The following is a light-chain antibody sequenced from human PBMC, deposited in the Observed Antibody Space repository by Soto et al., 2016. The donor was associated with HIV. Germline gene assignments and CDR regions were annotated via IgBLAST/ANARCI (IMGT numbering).Light chain of an antibody. V-gene: IGKV1-5*03. CDR2: KVS. CDR3: QQYNTPPWT. CDR1: QSVNDW. J-gene: IGKJ1*01. Sequence: DIQLTQSPSTLSAAVGDRVTITCRASQSVNDWLAWYQQKPGTPPSLLIYKVSTLESGVPSRFSGVGFGTDFTLTISTLQPEDSAIYYCQQYNTPPWTFGKGPRWKSN.